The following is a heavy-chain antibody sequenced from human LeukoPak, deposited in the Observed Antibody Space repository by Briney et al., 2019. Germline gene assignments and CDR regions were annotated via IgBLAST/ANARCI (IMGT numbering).Heavy chain of an antibody. V-gene: IGHV1-2*02. CDR1: GYTFTGYY. D-gene: IGHD2-15*01. J-gene: IGHJ6*02. CDR2: INPNSGGT. CDR3: ARVPGVAHRPDIVVVVAAYDDYYYYGMDV. Sequence: GASVKVSCKASGYTFTGYYMHWVRRAPGQGLEWMGWINPNSGGTNYAQKFQGRVTMTRDTSISTAYMELSRLRSDDTAVYYCARVPGVAHRPDIVVVVAAYDDYYYYGMDVWGQGTTVTVSS.